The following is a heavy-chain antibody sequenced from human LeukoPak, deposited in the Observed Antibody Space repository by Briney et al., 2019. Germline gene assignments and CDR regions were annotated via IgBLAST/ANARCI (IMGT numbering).Heavy chain of an antibody. CDR1: GFTFSSYE. V-gene: IGHV3-66*01. CDR2: IYSGDNT. D-gene: IGHD1-1*01. J-gene: IGHJ3*02. CDR3: ASLEGAWNVRGAFDI. Sequence: GGSLRLSCAASGFTFSSYEMTWVRQAPGKGLEWVARIYSGDNTDYADSVKGRFTISRDNSKNTLYLQMSSLRADDTAVYYCASLEGAWNVRGAFDIWGQGTVVSVSS.